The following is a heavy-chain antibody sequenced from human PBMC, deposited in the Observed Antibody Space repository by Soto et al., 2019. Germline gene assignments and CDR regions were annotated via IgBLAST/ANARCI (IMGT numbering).Heavy chain of an antibody. CDR1: GGSISNAAYS. CDR3: ARERGGYGLFDS. J-gene: IGHJ4*02. V-gene: IGHV4-30-2*01. D-gene: IGHD5-18*01. CDR2: IYPSGMP. Sequence: SETLSLTCTVSGGSISNAAYSWSWIRQPPGKGLEWIGYIYPSGMPFYNPSLRSRVTISIDRSNDQFSLNLKSVTAADTAVYYCARERGGYGLFDSWGQGTLGTVSS.